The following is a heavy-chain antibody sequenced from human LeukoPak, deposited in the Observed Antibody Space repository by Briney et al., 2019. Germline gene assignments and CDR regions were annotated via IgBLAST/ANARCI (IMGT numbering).Heavy chain of an antibody. D-gene: IGHD3-10*01. CDR2: LYYSGST. CDR3: AREWAYYGSGKDYMDV. V-gene: IGHV4-59*01. Sequence: SETLSLTCTVSGGSISSYYWSWIRQPPGKGLEWIGYLYYSGSTNYNPSLKSRVTISVDTSKNQFSLKLTSVTAADTAVYYCAREWAYYGSGKDYMDVWGKGTTVTVSS. J-gene: IGHJ6*03. CDR1: GGSISSYY.